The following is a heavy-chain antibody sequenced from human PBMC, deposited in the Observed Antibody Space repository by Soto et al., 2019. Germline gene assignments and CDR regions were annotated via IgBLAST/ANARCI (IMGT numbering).Heavy chain of an antibody. V-gene: IGHV3-21*06. CDR3: ARESEDLTSNFDY. Sequence: GGSLRLSCVASGFTFSSFAMSWVRQAPGKGLEWVSSISSTTNYIYYGDSMKGRFTISRDNAKNSLYLEMNSLGAEDTAVYYCARESEDLTSNFDYWGQGTLVTVSS. CDR2: ISSTTNYI. CDR1: GFTFSSFA. J-gene: IGHJ4*02.